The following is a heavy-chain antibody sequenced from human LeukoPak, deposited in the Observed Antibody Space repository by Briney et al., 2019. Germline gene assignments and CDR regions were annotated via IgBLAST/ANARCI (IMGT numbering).Heavy chain of an antibody. Sequence: GASLRLSCAASGFTFSRYWMHWVRQAPGKGLVWFSRINSDGSNTNYADSVKGRFTFSRDNAKNTLYLQMNSLRAEDTAIYYCARSKSYFDSRGYFFLDYWGQGTLVTVSS. CDR3: ARSKSYFDSRGYFFLDY. CDR1: GFTFSRYW. CDR2: INSDGSNT. D-gene: IGHD3-22*01. V-gene: IGHV3-74*01. J-gene: IGHJ4*02.